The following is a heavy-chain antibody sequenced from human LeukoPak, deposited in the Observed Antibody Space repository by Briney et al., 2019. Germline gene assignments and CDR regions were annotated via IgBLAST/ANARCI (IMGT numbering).Heavy chain of an antibody. D-gene: IGHD2-15*01. CDR1: GFIFRNYA. J-gene: IGHJ4*02. Sequence: GGSLRLSCAASGFIFRNYAMSWVRQAPGVGLEWVSLISGSGGTTNYADSVKGRFTISRDNSKNTVYLQMNSLRTVDTAVYYCAKDSEVDASMDHWGQGTLVTVSS. CDR2: ISGSGGTT. CDR3: AKDSEVDASMDH. V-gene: IGHV3-23*01.